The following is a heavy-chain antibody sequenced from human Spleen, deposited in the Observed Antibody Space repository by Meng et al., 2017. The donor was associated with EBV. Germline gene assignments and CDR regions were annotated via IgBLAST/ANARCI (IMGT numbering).Heavy chain of an antibody. V-gene: IGHV4-34*12. CDR3: ATGWGKANY. CDR2: VIHSGNT. Sequence: KEWGAGLVKPSAHLSLTCTVYGDSFRAYYWRWIRQPPGRGLEWIGDVIHSGNTSYSPSLKSRVTISVDTSKRQFSLKLRSMTAADTAVYYCATGWGKANYWGQGTLVTVSS. CDR1: GDSFRAYY. D-gene: IGHD3-16*01. J-gene: IGHJ4*02.